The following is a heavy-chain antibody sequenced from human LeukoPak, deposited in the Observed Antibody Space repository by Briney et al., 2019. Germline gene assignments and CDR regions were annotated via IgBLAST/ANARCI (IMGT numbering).Heavy chain of an antibody. CDR1: GFTFSNYV. CDR3: ARNPTGYPNWFDS. Sequence: GGSLRLSCAASGFTFSNYVVSWVRQAPGKGLEWVSATGGSGDATYYADTAKGRFTISRDISKSSLYLQMNSLRAEDTAVYYCARNPTGYPNWFDSWGQGTLVTVSS. CDR2: TGGSGDAT. V-gene: IGHV3-23*01. D-gene: IGHD4-17*01. J-gene: IGHJ5*01.